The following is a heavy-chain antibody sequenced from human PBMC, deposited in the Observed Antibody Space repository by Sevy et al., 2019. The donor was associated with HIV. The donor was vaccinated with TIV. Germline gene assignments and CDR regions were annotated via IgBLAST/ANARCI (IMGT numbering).Heavy chain of an antibody. CDR1: GFTFWSFG. Sequence: GGSLRLSCAASGFTFWSFGVNWVRQAPGKGLEWLGYISGDRGKIFYADSVKGRFSIFRDNARNSLYLTMRSLRFEDTAVDYCARRGFNGGNGYSDYYYGVDVWGQGTTVTVSS. CDR2: ISGDRGKI. CDR3: ARRGFNGGNGYSDYYYGVDV. J-gene: IGHJ6*01. V-gene: IGHV3-48*04. D-gene: IGHD2-15*01.